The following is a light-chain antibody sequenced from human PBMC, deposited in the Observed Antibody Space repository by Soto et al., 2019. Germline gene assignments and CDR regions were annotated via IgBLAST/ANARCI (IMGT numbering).Light chain of an antibody. Sequence: DIQMTQSPPSLSASVGDRVTITCRASQGFRNFVAWYQQKPGTAPKLLIYAASTLQSGVPFRFRGSGSGTDFALTINSLQPEDVATYSCQKYSSGPVFGPGTKGEIK. CDR3: QKYSSGPV. J-gene: IGKJ3*01. CDR2: AAS. V-gene: IGKV1-27*01. CDR1: QGFRNF.